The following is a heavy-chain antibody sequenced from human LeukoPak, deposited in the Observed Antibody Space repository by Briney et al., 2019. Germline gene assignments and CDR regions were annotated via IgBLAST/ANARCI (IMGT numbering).Heavy chain of an antibody. J-gene: IGHJ4*02. D-gene: IGHD3-10*01. CDR3: ARGGPHYYGSGSYYNFDY. Sequence: SETLSLTCAVYGGSFSGYYWSWLRQPPGKGLEWIGEINHSGSTNYNPSLKSRVTISVDTSKNQFSLKLSSVTAADTAVYYCARGGPHYYGSGSYYNFDYWGQGTLVTVSS. CDR2: INHSGST. V-gene: IGHV4-34*01. CDR1: GGSFSGYY.